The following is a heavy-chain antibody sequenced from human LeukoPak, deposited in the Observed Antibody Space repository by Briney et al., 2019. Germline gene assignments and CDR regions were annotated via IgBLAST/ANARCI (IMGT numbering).Heavy chain of an antibody. V-gene: IGHV3-30*02. CDR2: IRYDGSNQ. CDR3: VRDFAWGLDY. J-gene: IGHJ4*02. D-gene: IGHD7-27*01. Sequence: GGSLRLSCVTSGFTFSTYSIHWVRQAPGKGLEWVAFIRYDGSNQYYADSVKGRFTISRDNSKNTVYLQMNSLRTEDTAFYYCVRDFAWGLDYWGQGTLATVSS. CDR1: GFTFSTYS.